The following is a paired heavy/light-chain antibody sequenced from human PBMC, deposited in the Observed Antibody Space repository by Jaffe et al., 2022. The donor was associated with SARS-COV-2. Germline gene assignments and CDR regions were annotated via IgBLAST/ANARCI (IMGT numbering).Heavy chain of an antibody. D-gene: IGHD1-26*01. CDR3: AREAWDGGGDHDAFDI. CDR2: IYSSGST. J-gene: IGHJ3*02. CDR1: GGSINNGNYY. Sequence: QVQLQESGPGLVKPSQTLSLACTVSGGSINNGNYYWSWIRQPAGKGLEWIGRIYSSGSTNYNPSLKSRVTISVDTSKNQFSLKLSSVTAADTAVYYCAREAWDGGGDHDAFDIWGQGTMVTVSS. V-gene: IGHV4-61*02.
Light chain of an antibody. CDR3: QQYYSTPRT. V-gene: IGKV4-1*01. CDR2: WAS. Sequence: DIVMTQSPDSLAVSLGERATINCKSSQSVLYSSNNKNYLAWYQQKPGQPPKLLIYWASTRESGVPDRFSGSGSGTDFTLTISSLQAEDVAVYYCQQYYSTPRTFGQGTKVEAK. J-gene: IGKJ1*01. CDR1: QSVLYSSNNKNY.